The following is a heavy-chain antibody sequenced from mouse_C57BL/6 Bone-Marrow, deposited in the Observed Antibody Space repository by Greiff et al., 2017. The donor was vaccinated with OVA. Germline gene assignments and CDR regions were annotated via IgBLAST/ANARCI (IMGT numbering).Heavy chain of an antibody. CDR3: ARECSNYVYFDY. CDR2: ISYDGSN. Sequence: EVKLMESGPGLVKPSQSLSLTCSVTGYSITSGYYWNWIRQFPGNKLEWMGYISYDGSNNYNPSLKNRISITRDTSKNQFFLKLNSVTTEDTATYYCARECSNYVYFDYWGQGTTLTVSS. CDR1: GYSITSGYY. D-gene: IGHD2-5*01. V-gene: IGHV3-6*01. J-gene: IGHJ2*01.